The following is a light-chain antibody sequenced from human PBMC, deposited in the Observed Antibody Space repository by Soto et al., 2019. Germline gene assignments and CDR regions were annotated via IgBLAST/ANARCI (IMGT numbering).Light chain of an antibody. J-gene: IGLJ1*01. CDR2: DVS. V-gene: IGLV2-11*01. CDR1: SSDVGGYNY. CDR3: CSYAGSYTYV. Sequence: QSVLTQPRSVSVSPGQSVTISCTGTSSDVGGYNYVSWYQQHPGKAPKLMIYDVSKRPSGVPDCFSGSKSGNTASLTISGLQAEDEADYYCCSYAGSYTYVFGTGTKV.